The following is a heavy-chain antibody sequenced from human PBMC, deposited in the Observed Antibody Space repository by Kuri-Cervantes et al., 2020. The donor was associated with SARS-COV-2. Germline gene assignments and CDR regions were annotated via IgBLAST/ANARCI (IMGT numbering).Heavy chain of an antibody. J-gene: IGHJ6*01. CDR1: GYTLTELS. V-gene: IGHV1-24*01. Sequence: ASVKVSCKVSGYTLTELSMHWVRQAPGKGLEWMGGFDPEDGETIYAQKFQGRVTMTEDTSTDTAYMELSSLRSDDTAVYYCARLSGYTSLYYYGMDVWGQGTTVTVVS. CDR3: ARLSGYTSLYYYGMDV. D-gene: IGHD5-24*01. CDR2: FDPEDGET.